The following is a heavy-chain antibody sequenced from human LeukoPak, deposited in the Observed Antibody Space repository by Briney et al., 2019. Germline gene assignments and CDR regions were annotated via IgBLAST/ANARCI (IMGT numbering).Heavy chain of an antibody. V-gene: IGHV4-59*01. CDR3: ARGRYSGSYYDF. CDR1: GGSISSYY. Sequence: PSETLSLTCTVSGGSISSYYWSWIRQPPGKGLEWIGYIYYSGSTNYNPSLKSRVTKSVDTSKNQFSLKLSSVTAADTAVYYCARGRYSGSYYDFWGQGTLVTVSS. J-gene: IGHJ4*02. CDR2: IYYSGST. D-gene: IGHD1-26*01.